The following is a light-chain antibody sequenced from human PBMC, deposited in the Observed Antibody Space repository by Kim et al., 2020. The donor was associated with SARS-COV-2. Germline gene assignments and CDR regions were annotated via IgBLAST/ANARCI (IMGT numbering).Light chain of an antibody. CDR2: DAS. Sequence: SPGERAYLSCRASQSVTSNLAWYQQKPGQAPRLLIYDASTRATGIPDRFSGSGSGTEFTLTISSLQSEDSAVYYCQQYINWPPWTFGQGTKVDIK. CDR3: QQYINWPPWT. V-gene: IGKV3-15*01. J-gene: IGKJ1*01. CDR1: QSVTSN.